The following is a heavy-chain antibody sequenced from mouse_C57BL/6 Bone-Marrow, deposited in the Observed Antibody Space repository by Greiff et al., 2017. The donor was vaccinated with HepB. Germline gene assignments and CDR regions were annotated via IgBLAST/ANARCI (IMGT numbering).Heavy chain of an antibody. D-gene: IGHD2-1*01. CDR3: VYYGNPYAMDY. J-gene: IGHJ4*01. CDR2: IYPGDGDT. Sequence: QVQLQQSGPELVKPGASVKISCKASGYAFSSSWMNWVKQRPGKGLEWIGRIYPGDGDTNYNGKFKGKATLTADKSSSTAYMQLSSLTSEDSAVYFCVYYGNPYAMDYWGQGTSVTVSS. V-gene: IGHV1-82*01. CDR1: GYAFSSSW.